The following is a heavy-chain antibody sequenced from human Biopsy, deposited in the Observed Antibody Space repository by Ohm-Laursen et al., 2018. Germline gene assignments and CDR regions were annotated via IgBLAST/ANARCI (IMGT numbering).Heavy chain of an antibody. V-gene: IGHV4-31*01. CDR2: ISYSGTT. D-gene: IGHD3-22*01. CDR1: GGSIGGGEYY. J-gene: IGHJ2*01. Sequence: TLSLTCTVSGGSIGGGEYYWNWIRQHPGKGLEWIGLISYSGTTFYNPSLESLLTISIDTSKNHFSLNLRSVTAADTVVYYCARGVPHYDGSGFPLAGYWYFDLWGRGTLVTVSS. CDR3: ARGVPHYDGSGFPLAGYWYFDL.